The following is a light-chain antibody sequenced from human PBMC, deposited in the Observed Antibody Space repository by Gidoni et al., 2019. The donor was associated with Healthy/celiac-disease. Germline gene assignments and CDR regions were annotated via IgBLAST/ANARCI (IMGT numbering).Light chain of an antibody. Sequence: QSALTQPASVSGSPGQSITISCTGTTSDVGGYNYVSWYQQHPGKAPNLRIYEVSNRPSGVSNRFSGSKSGNTASLTISGLQAEDEADYYCSSYTSSSTRLVFGTGTKVTVL. J-gene: IGLJ1*01. CDR2: EVS. V-gene: IGLV2-14*01. CDR3: SSYTSSSTRLV. CDR1: TSDVGGYNY.